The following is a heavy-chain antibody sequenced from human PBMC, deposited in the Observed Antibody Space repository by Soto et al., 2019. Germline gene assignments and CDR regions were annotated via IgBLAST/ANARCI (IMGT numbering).Heavy chain of an antibody. CDR2: IKQDGSEK. CDR1: GFTFSDYW. CDR3: ARYCSSTSCREERFDY. D-gene: IGHD2-2*01. V-gene: IGHV3-7*01. J-gene: IGHJ4*02. Sequence: GGSLRLSCAASGFTFSDYWMNWVRQAPGKGLEWVANIKQDGSEKYYMDSVKGRFTISRDNAKNSLYLQMNSLRAEDTAVYYCARYCSSTSCREERFDYWGQGPLVTVSS.